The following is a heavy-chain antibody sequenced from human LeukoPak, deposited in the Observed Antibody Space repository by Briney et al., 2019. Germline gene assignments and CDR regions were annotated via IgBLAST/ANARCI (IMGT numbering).Heavy chain of an antibody. CDR3: ARGITMVREGFDY. J-gene: IGHJ4*02. V-gene: IGHV1-2*06. Sequence: ASVKVSCKASGYTFTGYYMHWVRQAPGQGLEWMGRINPNNGGTNYAQKFQGRVTMTRDTSISTAYMELSGLRSDDTAVFYCARGITMVREGFDYWGQGTLVTVSS. CDR1: GYTFTGYY. CDR2: INPNNGGT. D-gene: IGHD3-10*01.